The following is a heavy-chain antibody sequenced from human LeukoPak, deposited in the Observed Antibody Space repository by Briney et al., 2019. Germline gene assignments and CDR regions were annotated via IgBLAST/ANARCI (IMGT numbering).Heavy chain of an antibody. CDR2: IIPIFGTA. Sequence: SVKVSCKASGGTFSSYAISWVRQAPGQGLEWMGGIIPIFGTANYAQKFQGRVTITADESMSTAYMELSSLRSEDTAVYYCARGPGGPAAMPFYYYCYMDVWGKGTTVTVSS. CDR3: ARGPGGPAAMPFYYYCYMDV. CDR1: GGTFSSYA. J-gene: IGHJ6*03. D-gene: IGHD2-2*01. V-gene: IGHV1-69*13.